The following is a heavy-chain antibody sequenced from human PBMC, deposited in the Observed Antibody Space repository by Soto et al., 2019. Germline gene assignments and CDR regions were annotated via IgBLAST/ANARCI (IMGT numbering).Heavy chain of an antibody. D-gene: IGHD2-15*01. CDR3: ASPPCSGGSCYEDFAFDI. Sequence: GGSLRLSCAASGFTVSSNYMSWVRQAPGKGLEWVSVICSGGSTYYADSVKGRFTISRDNSKNTLYLQMNSLRAEDTAVYYCASPPCSGGSCYEDFAFDIWGQGTMVTVSS. CDR1: GFTVSSNY. J-gene: IGHJ3*02. V-gene: IGHV3-53*01. CDR2: ICSGGST.